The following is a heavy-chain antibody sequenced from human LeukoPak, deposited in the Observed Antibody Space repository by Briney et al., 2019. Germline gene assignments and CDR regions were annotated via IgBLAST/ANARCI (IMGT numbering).Heavy chain of an antibody. CDR2: INPNSGAT. V-gene: IGHV1-2*02. CDR1: GYTFIDYY. J-gene: IGHJ4*02. CDR3: ARVKKLMPEFEF. Sequence: ASVKVSCKSSGYTFIDYYIHWVRQAPGQGLEWMGWINPNSGATKYAQKFQGRVSMTRDTSINTAYMDLTNLSSDDTAIFYCARVKKLMPEFEFWGQGTLVTVSS. D-gene: IGHD2-2*01.